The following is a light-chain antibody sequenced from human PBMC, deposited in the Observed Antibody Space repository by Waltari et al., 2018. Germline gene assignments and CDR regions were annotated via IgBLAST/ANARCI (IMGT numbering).Light chain of an antibody. J-gene: IGLJ2*01. CDR1: SGHSSHA. CDR3: QTWATGIRV. Sequence: QLVLTQSPSASASLGASVKLTCTLSSGHSSHAIAWHQQQPEKGPRYLMRLNSDGCHTKGDGIPDRFSGSSSGAERYLTISSLQSEDEADYYCQTWATGIRVFGGGTKLTVL. CDR2: LNSDGCH. V-gene: IGLV4-69*01.